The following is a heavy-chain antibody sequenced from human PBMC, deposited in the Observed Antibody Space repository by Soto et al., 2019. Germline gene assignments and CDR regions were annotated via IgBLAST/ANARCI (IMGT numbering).Heavy chain of an antibody. CDR1: SGSISSGGYY. D-gene: IGHD3-10*01. V-gene: IGHV4-31*03. CDR3: ARVGPMVRGVIAGRHV. J-gene: IGHJ6*02. CDR2: IYYSGST. Sequence: QVQLQESGPGLVKPSQTLSLTCTVSSGSISSGGYYWSWIRQHPGKGLEWIGYIYYSGSTYYNPSLKSRVTISVDTSKNQFSLKLSSVTAADTAVYYCARVGPMVRGVIAGRHVWGQGTTVTVSS.